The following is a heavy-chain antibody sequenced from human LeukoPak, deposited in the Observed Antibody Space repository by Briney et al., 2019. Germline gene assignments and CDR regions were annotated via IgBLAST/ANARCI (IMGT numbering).Heavy chain of an antibody. CDR3: VREVWGDGTYSDPGY. Sequence: GGSLRLSCAASGFTFSSYSMNWVRQAPGKGLEWVSYIRSDSSAIYYADSVKGRFTISRDNAKNSLYLQMNSLRAEDTAVYYCVREVWGDGTYSDPGYWGQGTLVTVSS. V-gene: IGHV3-48*04. J-gene: IGHJ4*02. CDR2: IRSDSSAI. CDR1: GFTFSSYS. D-gene: IGHD1-26*01.